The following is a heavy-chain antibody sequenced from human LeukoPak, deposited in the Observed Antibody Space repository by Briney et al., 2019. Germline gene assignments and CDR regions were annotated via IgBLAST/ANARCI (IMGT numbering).Heavy chain of an antibody. CDR1: VDSFSGYY. V-gene: IGHV4-34*01. CDR2: INHSGST. Sequence: SETLSLTCAVYVDSFSGYYWTWIRQPPGRGLEWIGEINHSGSTNYNPSLKSRVTISVDMSKNQFSLKLSSVTAADTAVYYCARRGRFLGYMDVWGKGTTVTVSS. CDR3: ARRGRFLGYMDV. D-gene: IGHD3-3*01. J-gene: IGHJ6*03.